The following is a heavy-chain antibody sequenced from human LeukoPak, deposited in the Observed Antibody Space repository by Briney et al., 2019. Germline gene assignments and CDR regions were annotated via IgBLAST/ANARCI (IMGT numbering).Heavy chain of an antibody. Sequence: SETLSLTCTVSGGSISSYYWSWIRQPPGKGLEWIGYIYYSGSTNYNPSLKSRVTISVDTSKNQFSLKLYSVTAADTAVYYCARPRANGAYRWAFDIWGQGTMVTVSS. CDR2: IYYSGST. CDR3: ARPRANGAYRWAFDI. J-gene: IGHJ3*02. D-gene: IGHD4/OR15-4a*01. CDR1: GGSISSYY. V-gene: IGHV4-59*08.